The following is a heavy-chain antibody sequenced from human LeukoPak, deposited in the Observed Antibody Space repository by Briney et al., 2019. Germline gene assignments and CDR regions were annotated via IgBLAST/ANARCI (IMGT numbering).Heavy chain of an antibody. CDR1: GGSISSSSYY. D-gene: IGHD2-21*02. CDR2: IYYSGST. Sequence: SETLSLTCTVSGGSISSSSYYWGWIRQPPGKGLELIGSIYYSGSTYYNPSLKSRVSISVDTSKNQFSLKLSSVPAADTAVYYRARHQADYNWFDPWGQGTLVTVSS. V-gene: IGHV4-39*01. CDR3: ARHQADYNWFDP. J-gene: IGHJ5*02.